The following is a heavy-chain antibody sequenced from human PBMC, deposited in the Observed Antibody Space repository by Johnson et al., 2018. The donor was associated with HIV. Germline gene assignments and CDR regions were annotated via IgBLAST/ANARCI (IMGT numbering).Heavy chain of an antibody. J-gene: IGHJ3*02. V-gene: IGHV3-20*04. CDR3: ARERISGNSGAGALDI. CDR2: INWNGGST. D-gene: IGHD4-23*01. CDR1: GFTFEDYG. Sequence: VQLVESGGGVVRPGGSLRLSCAASGFTFEDYGMNWVRQAPGKGLEWVSGINWNGGSTGYADSVKGRFTLSRDNAKNSLYLQMTSLRVEDTALYYCARERISGNSGAGALDIWGQGTMVTVSS.